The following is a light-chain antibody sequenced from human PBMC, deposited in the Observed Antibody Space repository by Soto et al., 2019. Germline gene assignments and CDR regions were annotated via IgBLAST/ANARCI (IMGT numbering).Light chain of an antibody. V-gene: IGKV3-11*01. CDR1: QSVGTY. Sequence: EIVLTQSPATLSLSPGKRATLSCRASQSVGTYLAWYQQKPGQAPRLLIYDASNRATGIPARFSGSGSGTDFTLPISGLEPEDFAVYYCQQRTNWPPLTFGGGTKVEIK. CDR3: QQRTNWPPLT. J-gene: IGKJ4*01. CDR2: DAS.